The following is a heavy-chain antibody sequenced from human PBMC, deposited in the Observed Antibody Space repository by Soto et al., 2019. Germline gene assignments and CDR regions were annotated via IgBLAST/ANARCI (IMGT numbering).Heavy chain of an antibody. CDR1: GFTFSSYE. Sequence: PGGSLRLSCAASGFTFSSYEMNWVRQAPGKGLEWVSYISSSGSTIYYADSVKGRFTISRDNAKNSLYLQMNSLRAEDTAVYYCARASLRRNSWGYWGQGTLVTVSS. D-gene: IGHD4-4*01. V-gene: IGHV3-48*03. CDR3: ARASLRRNSWGY. J-gene: IGHJ4*02. CDR2: ISSSGSTI.